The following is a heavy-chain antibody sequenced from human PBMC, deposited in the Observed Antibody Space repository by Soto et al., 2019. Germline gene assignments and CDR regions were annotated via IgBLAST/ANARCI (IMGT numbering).Heavy chain of an antibody. V-gene: IGHV6-1*01. CDR3: AREITIFGNRYYYYYGMDV. CDR1: GDSVSSNSAA. D-gene: IGHD3-3*01. J-gene: IGHJ6*02. CDR2: TYYRSKWYN. Sequence: RSQTLSLTCAISGDSVSSNSAAWNWIRQSPSRGLEWLGRTYYRSKWYNDYAVSVKSRITINPDTSKNQFSLQLNSVTPEDTAVYYCAREITIFGNRYYYYYGMDVWGQGATVTVSS.